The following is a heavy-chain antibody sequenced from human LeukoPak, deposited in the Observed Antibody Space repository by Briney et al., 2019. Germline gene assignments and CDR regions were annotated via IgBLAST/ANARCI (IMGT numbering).Heavy chain of an antibody. Sequence: GGSLRLSCAASGFAVSSNYMSWVRQAPGKGLEWVSSISSSSSYIYYADSVKGRFTISRDNAKNSLYLQMNSLRAEDTAVYYCAREDPPAADHYYYYGMDVWGQGTTVTVSS. CDR2: ISSSSSYI. V-gene: IGHV3-21*01. D-gene: IGHD2-2*01. CDR3: AREDPPAADHYYYYGMDV. J-gene: IGHJ6*02. CDR1: GFAVSSNY.